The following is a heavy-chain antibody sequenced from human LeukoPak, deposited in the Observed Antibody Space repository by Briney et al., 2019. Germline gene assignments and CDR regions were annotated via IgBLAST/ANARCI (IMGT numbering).Heavy chain of an antibody. CDR2: ISWNSGSI. CDR1: GFTFDDYA. CDR3: AKVSLSGYSSGWTDY. D-gene: IGHD6-19*01. Sequence: GGSLRLSCAASGFTFDDYAMHWVRQAPGKGLEWVSGISWNSGSIGYADSVKGRFTISRDNAKNSLYLQMNSLRAEDTALYYCAKVSLSGYSSGWTDYWGQGTLVTVSS. J-gene: IGHJ4*02. V-gene: IGHV3-9*01.